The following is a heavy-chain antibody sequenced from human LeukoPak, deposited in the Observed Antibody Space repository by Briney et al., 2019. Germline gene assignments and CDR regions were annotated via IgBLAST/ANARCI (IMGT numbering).Heavy chain of an antibody. D-gene: IGHD5-18*01. J-gene: IGHJ4*02. V-gene: IGHV3-48*01. Sequence: PGGSLRLPCAASGFPFSDYTMNWVRQAPGKGLEWVSYISSSSSTIYYADSVRGRFTISRDNAKNSLYLQMNSLRAEDTAVYYCARDLENTDMAYGGYYFDYWGQGTLVTVSS. CDR1: GFPFSDYT. CDR2: ISSSSSTI. CDR3: ARDLENTDMAYGGYYFDY.